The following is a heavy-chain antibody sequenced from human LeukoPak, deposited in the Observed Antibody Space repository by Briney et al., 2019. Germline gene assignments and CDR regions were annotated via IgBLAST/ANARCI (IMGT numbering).Heavy chain of an antibody. CDR2: TYYTGNT. D-gene: IGHD5-12*01. Sequence: PSETLSLTCTVSGDFITSYYWSWIRQPPGKGLEWIGYTYYTGNTNNNPSLKSRVTISVDTSKNQFSLKLSSVTAADTAVYYCARGPLGSGYTYFDYWGQGTLVTVSS. V-gene: IGHV4-59*01. CDR1: GDFITSYY. J-gene: IGHJ4*02. CDR3: ARGPLGSGYTYFDY.